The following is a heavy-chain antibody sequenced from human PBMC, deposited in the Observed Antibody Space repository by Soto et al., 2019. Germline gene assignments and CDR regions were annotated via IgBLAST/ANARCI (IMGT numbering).Heavy chain of an antibody. V-gene: IGHV3-23*01. Sequence: PGGSLRLSCAASGFTFSSYAMSWVLQAPGKGLEWVSAISGSGGSTYYADSVKGRFTISRDNSKNTLYLQMNSLRAEDTAVYYCAKERRITIFGVVNNWFDPWGQGTLVTVSS. CDR1: GFTFSSYA. D-gene: IGHD3-3*01. CDR3: AKERRITIFGVVNNWFDP. J-gene: IGHJ5*02. CDR2: ISGSGGST.